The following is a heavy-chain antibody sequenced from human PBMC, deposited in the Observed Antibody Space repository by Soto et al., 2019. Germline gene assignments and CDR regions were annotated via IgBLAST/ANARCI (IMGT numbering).Heavy chain of an antibody. J-gene: IGHJ4*02. CDR2: VYTSGCT. Sequence: SETLSLTCSVSGASIRSYYWHWIRQPPGKGLEWIGYVYTSGCTRYSSSLKSRVTISVDTSKNQFSLKLSSVTAADTAVYYCARRGIAAAGFDYWGQGTLVTVSS. CDR3: ARRGIAAAGFDY. D-gene: IGHD6-13*01. CDR1: GASIRSYY. V-gene: IGHV4-59*01.